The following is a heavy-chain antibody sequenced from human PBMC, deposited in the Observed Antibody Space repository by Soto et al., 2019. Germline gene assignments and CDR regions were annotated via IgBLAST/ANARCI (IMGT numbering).Heavy chain of an antibody. CDR1: GFTFSSYA. D-gene: IGHD4-17*01. CDR2: ISGSGGST. Sequence: GGSLRLSCAASGFTFSSYAMSWVRQAPGKGLEWVSAISGSGGSTYYADSVKGRFTISRDNSKNTLYLQMTSLRAEDTAVYYCSKEKHGDYFTPRDDPWGQGTLVTVSS. CDR3: SKEKHGDYFTPRDDP. V-gene: IGHV3-23*01. J-gene: IGHJ5*02.